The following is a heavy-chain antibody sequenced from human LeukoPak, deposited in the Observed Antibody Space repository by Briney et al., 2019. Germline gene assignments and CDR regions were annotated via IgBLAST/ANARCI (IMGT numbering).Heavy chain of an antibody. V-gene: IGHV1-69*06. D-gene: IGHD3-9*01. J-gene: IGHJ5*02. CDR1: GGTFSSYA. CDR2: IIPIFGTA. CDR3: ASGSTIYDILTGYYSSWFDP. Sequence: GASVKVSCKASGGTFSSYAISWVRQAPGQGLEWMGGIIPIFGTANYAQKFQGRVTITADKSTSTAYMGLSSLRSEDTAVYYCASGSTIYDILTGYYSSWFDPWGQGTLVTVSS.